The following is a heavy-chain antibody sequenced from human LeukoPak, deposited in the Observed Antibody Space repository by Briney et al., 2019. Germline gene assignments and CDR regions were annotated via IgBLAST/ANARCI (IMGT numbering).Heavy chain of an antibody. D-gene: IGHD6-19*01. V-gene: IGHV5-51*01. CDR2: IYPGDSDT. J-gene: IGHJ3*02. Sequence: GESLKISCKGSGYSFTSYWIGWVRQMPGKGLEWMGIIYPGDSDTRYSPSFQGQVTISADKSISTAYLQWSSLKASDTAMYYCARPRIAVAGTPGGDAFDIWGQGTMVTVSS. CDR1: GYSFTSYW. CDR3: ARPRIAVAGTPGGDAFDI.